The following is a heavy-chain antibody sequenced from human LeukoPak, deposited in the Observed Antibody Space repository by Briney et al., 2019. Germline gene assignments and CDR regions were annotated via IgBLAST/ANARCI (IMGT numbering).Heavy chain of an antibody. D-gene: IGHD4-11*01. CDR1: GGSISSSNW. J-gene: IGHJ6*02. CDR3: ARDGSNWSNDYYHGVDV. CDR2: IYHSGST. Sequence: PETLSLTCAVSGGSISSSNWWSWVSQPPGKGLEWIGEIYHSGSTNYNPSLKSRVTISVDKSKNQFSLKLSSVTAADTAVYYCARDGSNWSNDYYHGVDVWGQGTTVTVSS. V-gene: IGHV4-4*03.